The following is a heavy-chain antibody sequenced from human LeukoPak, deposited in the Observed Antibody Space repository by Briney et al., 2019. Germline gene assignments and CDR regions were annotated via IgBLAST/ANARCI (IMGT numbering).Heavy chain of an antibody. V-gene: IGHV4-59*12. Sequence: SETLSLTCTVSGDSISSYYWSWIRQPPGKGLEWIGYIYYSGNTKYNPSLKSRVTISVDTSKNQISLKLTSVTAADTALYYCARDKGGTYSRHFDYWGQGALVTVSS. CDR2: IYYSGNT. CDR1: GDSISSYY. J-gene: IGHJ4*02. CDR3: ARDKGGTYSRHFDY. D-gene: IGHD1-26*01.